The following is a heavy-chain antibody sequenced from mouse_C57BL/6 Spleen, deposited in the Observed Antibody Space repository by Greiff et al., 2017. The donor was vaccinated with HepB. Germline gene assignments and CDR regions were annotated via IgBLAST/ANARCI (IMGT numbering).Heavy chain of an antibody. D-gene: IGHD1-1*01. CDR1: GYTFTSYW. CDR2: IYPGNSDT. CDR3: THYYGSGREDNY. Sequence: EVQLQQSGTVLARPGASVKMSCKTSGYTFTSYWMHWVKQRPGQGLEWIGAIYPGNSDTSYNQKFKGKAKLTAVTSASTAYMELSSLTNEDSAVYYCTHYYGSGREDNYWGQGTTLTVSS. V-gene: IGHV1-5*01. J-gene: IGHJ2*01.